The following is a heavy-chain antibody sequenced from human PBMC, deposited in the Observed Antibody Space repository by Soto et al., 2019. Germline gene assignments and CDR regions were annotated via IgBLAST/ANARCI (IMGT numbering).Heavy chain of an antibody. Sequence: QVQLQESGPGLVKPSETLSLTCTVSGGSVSSGSYYWSWIRQPPGKGLEWIGYIYYSGSTNYNPSLKSRVTISVDTSKNRFSLKLSSVTAADTAVYYCARSLEPDDAFDIWGQGTMVTVSS. V-gene: IGHV4-61*01. CDR2: IYYSGST. CDR3: ARSLEPDDAFDI. CDR1: GGSVSSGSYY. J-gene: IGHJ3*02.